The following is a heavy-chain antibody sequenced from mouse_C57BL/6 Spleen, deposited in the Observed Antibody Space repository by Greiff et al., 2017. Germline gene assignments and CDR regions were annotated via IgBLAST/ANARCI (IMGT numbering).Heavy chain of an antibody. Sequence: QVQLQQSGPELVKPGASVKISCKASGYAFSSSWMNWVKQRPGKGLEWIGRSYPGDGDTNYNGKFKGKATLTADKSSSTAYMQLSSLTSEDSAVYFCARSDSSGPFAYWGQGTLVTVSA. CDR2: SYPGDGDT. V-gene: IGHV1-82*01. D-gene: IGHD3-2*02. J-gene: IGHJ3*01. CDR1: GYAFSSSW. CDR3: ARSDSSGPFAY.